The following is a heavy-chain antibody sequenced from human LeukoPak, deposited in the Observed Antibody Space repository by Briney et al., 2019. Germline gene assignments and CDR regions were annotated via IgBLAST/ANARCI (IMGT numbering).Heavy chain of an antibody. CDR2: INHSGST. V-gene: IGHV4-34*01. CDR3: ARGGRITIFGVVSYNWFDP. CDR1: GGSFSGYY. J-gene: IGHJ5*02. D-gene: IGHD3-3*01. Sequence: SETLSLTCAVYGGSFSGYYWSWIRQPPGKGLEWIGEINHSGSTNYNPSLKSRVTISVDTSKNQFFLKLSSVTAADTAVYYCARGGRITIFGVVSYNWFDPWGQGTLVTVSS.